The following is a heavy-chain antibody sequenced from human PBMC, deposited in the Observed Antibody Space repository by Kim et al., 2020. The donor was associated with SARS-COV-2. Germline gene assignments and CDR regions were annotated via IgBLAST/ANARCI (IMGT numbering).Heavy chain of an antibody. D-gene: IGHD3-10*01. V-gene: IGHV4-34*01. CDR3: ARTITMVRGEATRYFDY. CDR2: INHSGST. Sequence: SETLSLTCAVYGGSFSGYYWSWIRQPPGKGLEWIGEINHSGSTNYNPSLKSRVTISVDTSKNQFSLKLSSVTAADTAVYYCARTITMVRGEATRYFDYWG. CDR1: GGSFSGYY. J-gene: IGHJ4*01.